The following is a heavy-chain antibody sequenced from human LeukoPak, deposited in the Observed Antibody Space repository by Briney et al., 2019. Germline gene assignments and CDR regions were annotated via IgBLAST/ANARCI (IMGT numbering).Heavy chain of an antibody. D-gene: IGHD6-19*01. CDR3: AKDLGIAVADHNFDY. Sequence: GGSLRLSCAASGFTFSSYAMSWVRQAPGKGLEWVSAISGSGGSTYYADSVKGRFTISRDSSKNTLYLQMNSLRAEDTAVYYCAKDLGIAVADHNFDYWGQGTLVTVSS. V-gene: IGHV3-23*01. J-gene: IGHJ4*02. CDR2: ISGSGGST. CDR1: GFTFSSYA.